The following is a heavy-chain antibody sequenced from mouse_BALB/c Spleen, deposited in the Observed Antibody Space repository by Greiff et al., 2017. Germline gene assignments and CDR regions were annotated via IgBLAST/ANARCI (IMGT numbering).Heavy chain of an antibody. J-gene: IGHJ4*01. Sequence: EVQLVESGGGLVQPGGSRKLSCAASGFTFSSFGMHWVRQAPEKGLEWVAYISSGSSTIYYADTVKGRFTISRDNPKNTLFLQMTSLRSEDTAMYYCARSLIRDAMDYWGQGTSVTVSS. CDR1: GFTFSSFG. CDR3: ARSLIRDAMDY. D-gene: IGHD2-4*01. CDR2: ISSGSSTI. V-gene: IGHV5-17*02.